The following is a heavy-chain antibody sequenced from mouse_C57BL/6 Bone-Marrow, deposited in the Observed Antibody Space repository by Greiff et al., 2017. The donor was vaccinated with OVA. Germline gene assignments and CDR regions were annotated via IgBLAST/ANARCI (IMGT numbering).Heavy chain of an antibody. CDR2: ISSGGSYT. CDR1: GFTFSSYG. Sequence: DVKLVESGGDLVKPGGSLKLSCAASGFTFSSYGMSWVRQTPDKRLEWVATISSGGSYTYYPDSVKGRFTISRDNAKNTLYLQMSSLKSEDTAMYYCAITTVVARDYWGQGTTLTVSS. CDR3: AITTVVARDY. D-gene: IGHD1-1*01. V-gene: IGHV5-6*02. J-gene: IGHJ2*01.